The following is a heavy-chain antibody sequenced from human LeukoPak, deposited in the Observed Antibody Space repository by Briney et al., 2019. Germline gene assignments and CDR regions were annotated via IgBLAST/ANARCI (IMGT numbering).Heavy chain of an antibody. D-gene: IGHD2-15*01. V-gene: IGHV4-59*12. CDR3: AREVDFKGYYYYYMDV. Sequence: SETLSLTCTVSGGSISSYYWSWIRQPPGKGLEWIGYIYYSGSTNYNPSLKSRVTISVDTSKNQFSLKLSSVTAADTAVYYCAREVDFKGYYYYYMDVWGKGTTVTVSS. J-gene: IGHJ6*03. CDR2: IYYSGST. CDR1: GGSISSYY.